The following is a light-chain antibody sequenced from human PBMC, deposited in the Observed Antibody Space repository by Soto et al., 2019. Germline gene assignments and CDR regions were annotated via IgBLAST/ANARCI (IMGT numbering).Light chain of an antibody. CDR2: RNN. CDR3: GVRDDSLSDHYV. CDR1: SSNIGSNY. J-gene: IGLJ1*01. Sequence: QSVLTQPPSASGTPGQRGTISCSGSSSNIGSNYVYWYQQLPGTAPKLLIYRNNQRPSGSPHRFSGYKSGTSGFLVISWLRSEDDADYYRGVRDDSLSDHYVFGTRTKLTGL. V-gene: IGLV1-47*01.